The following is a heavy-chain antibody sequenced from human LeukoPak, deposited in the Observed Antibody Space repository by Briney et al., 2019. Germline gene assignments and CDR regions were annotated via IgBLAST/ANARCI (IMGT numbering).Heavy chain of an antibody. CDR3: AKDILSGSYYYFDY. Sequence: PGRSLRLSCAASRFTFDDYAMHWVRQAPGKGLEWVSGISWNSGSIGYADSVKGRFTISRDNAKNSLYLQMNSLRAEDTALYYCAKDILSGSYYYFDYWGQGTLVTVSS. V-gene: IGHV3-9*01. D-gene: IGHD1-26*01. J-gene: IGHJ4*02. CDR2: ISWNSGSI. CDR1: RFTFDDYA.